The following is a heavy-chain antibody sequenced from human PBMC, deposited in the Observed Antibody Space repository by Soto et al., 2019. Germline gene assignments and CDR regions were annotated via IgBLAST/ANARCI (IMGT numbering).Heavy chain of an antibody. Sequence: SETLSLTCTVSGGSISSGGYYWSWIRQHPGKGLEWIGYIYYSGSTYYNPSLKSRVTISVDTSKNQFSLRLSSVTAADTAVYYCARAPSSGRFWSGYYNYFDYWGQGTLVTVSS. V-gene: IGHV4-31*03. D-gene: IGHD3-3*01. CDR2: IYYSGST. CDR1: GGSISSGGYY. J-gene: IGHJ4*02. CDR3: ARAPSSGRFWSGYYNYFDY.